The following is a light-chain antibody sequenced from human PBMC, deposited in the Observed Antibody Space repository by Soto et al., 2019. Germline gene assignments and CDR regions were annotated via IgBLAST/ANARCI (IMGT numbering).Light chain of an antibody. CDR3: SSYAGSSNGV. CDR2: EVT. CDR1: SSDVGGYNY. V-gene: IGLV2-8*01. J-gene: IGLJ3*02. Sequence: QSVLTQPPSASGSPGQSVTISCSGTSSDVGGYNYVSWHQHHPGKAPKLIIYEVTKRPSGVPDRFSGSKSGNTASLTVSGLQAEDEADFYCSSYAGSSNGVFGGGTKVTVL.